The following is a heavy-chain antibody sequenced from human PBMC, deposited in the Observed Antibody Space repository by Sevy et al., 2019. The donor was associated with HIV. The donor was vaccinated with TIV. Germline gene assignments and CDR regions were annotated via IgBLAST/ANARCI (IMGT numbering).Heavy chain of an antibody. CDR3: ARDQGKDAPMDV. D-gene: IGHD6-13*01. V-gene: IGHV3-33*01. Sequence: GGSLRLSCVASGFTFRNYGMHWVRQAPGKGLEGVAVIWHDGKNKNYAESVKGRFTIFRDNSKNTRYLEMNSLRVEDTAVFYCARDQGKDAPMDVWGQGTTVTVSS. CDR1: GFTFRNYG. CDR2: IWHDGKNK. J-gene: IGHJ6*02.